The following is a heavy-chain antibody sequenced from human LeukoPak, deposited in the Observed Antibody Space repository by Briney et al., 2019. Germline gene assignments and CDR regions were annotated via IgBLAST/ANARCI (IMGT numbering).Heavy chain of an antibody. Sequence: ASVKVSCKASGYTFTSYAMNWVRQAPGQGLEWMGWINTNTGNPTYAQGFTGRFVFSLDTSVSTAYLQISSLKAEDTAVYYCARGPPQYYDILTGYYNVVDYWGRGTLVTVSS. CDR3: ARGPPQYYDILTGYYNVVDY. CDR2: INTNTGNP. CDR1: GYTFTSYA. V-gene: IGHV7-4-1*02. J-gene: IGHJ4*02. D-gene: IGHD3-9*01.